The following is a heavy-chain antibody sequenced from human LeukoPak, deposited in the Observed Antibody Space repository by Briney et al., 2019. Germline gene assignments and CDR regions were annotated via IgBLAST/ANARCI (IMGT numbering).Heavy chain of an antibody. CDR2: IYPGDSDT. D-gene: IGHD3-22*01. V-gene: IGHV5-51*01. J-gene: IGHJ4*02. Sequence: GESLKISCKGSGYSFTSYWIGWVRQMPGKGLEWMGIIYPGDSDTRYSPSFQGQVTISADKSISTAYLQWSSLKASDTAMYYCARTTYYYDSSGYSDYFDYWGQGTLVTVSS. CDR3: ARTTYYYDSSGYSDYFDY. CDR1: GYSFTSYW.